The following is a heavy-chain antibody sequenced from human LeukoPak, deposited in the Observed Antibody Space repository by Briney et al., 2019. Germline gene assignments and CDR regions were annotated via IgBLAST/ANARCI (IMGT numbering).Heavy chain of an antibody. J-gene: IGHJ4*02. CDR3: ARGYCSGSSCYSGFYFDY. CDR2: ISSSSSYI. D-gene: IGHD2-15*01. V-gene: IGHV3-21*01. Sequence: GGSLRLSCVASGFTFSSYSMNWVRQAPGKGLEWVSSISSSSSYIYYADSVKGRFTISRDNAKNSLYLQMNSLRAEDTAVYYCARGYCSGSSCYSGFYFDYWGQGALVTVSS. CDR1: GFTFSSYS.